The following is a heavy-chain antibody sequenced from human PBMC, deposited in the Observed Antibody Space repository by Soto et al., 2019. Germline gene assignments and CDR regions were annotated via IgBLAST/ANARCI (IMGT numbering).Heavy chain of an antibody. CDR1: GFTFSSYA. CDR3: VTPRFLEWFSFDY. CDR2: ISSNGGST. D-gene: IGHD3-3*01. Sequence: GGSVRLSCSASGFTFSSYAMHWVRQAPGKGLEYVSAISSNGGSTYYADSVKGRFTISRDNSKNTLYLQMSSLRAEDTAVYYCVTPRFLEWFSFDYWGQGTLVTVSS. J-gene: IGHJ4*02. V-gene: IGHV3-64D*08.